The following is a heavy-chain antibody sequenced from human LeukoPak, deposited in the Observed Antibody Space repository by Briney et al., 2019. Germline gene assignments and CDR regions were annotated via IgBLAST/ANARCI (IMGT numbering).Heavy chain of an antibody. J-gene: IGHJ4*02. CDR3: ARLDSGPFDYFDY. CDR1: GYIFTSYW. D-gene: IGHD5-12*01. CDR2: IDPSDSYT. Sequence: GASLQISCKGSGYIFTSYWISWGRQLPGKGLEWMGRIDPSDSYTNYSPSFQGHVTISADKSISTAYLQWSSLKASDTAMYYCARLDSGPFDYFDYWGQGTLVTVSS. V-gene: IGHV5-10-1*01.